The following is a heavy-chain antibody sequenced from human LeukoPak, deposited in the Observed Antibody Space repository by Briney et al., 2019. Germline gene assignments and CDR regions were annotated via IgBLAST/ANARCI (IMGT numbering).Heavy chain of an antibody. V-gene: IGHV4-4*02. CDR2: IYLRGNT. CDR1: GGSISSSNW. Sequence: SETLSLTCAISGGSISSSNWWTWVRQPPGTGLEWVGEIYLRGNTNYNPSLESRATISVDESKTQLSLRLESVTAADTAVYYCARGTITTVTDSWGPGTLVTVSS. CDR3: ARGTITTVTDS. J-gene: IGHJ4*02. D-gene: IGHD4-17*01.